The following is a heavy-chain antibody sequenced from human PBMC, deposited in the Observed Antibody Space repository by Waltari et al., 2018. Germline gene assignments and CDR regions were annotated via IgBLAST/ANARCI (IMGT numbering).Heavy chain of an antibody. J-gene: IGHJ6*02. CDR1: GFSFSSYA. CDR3: ATDGTDCSTTSCYFGGIDV. D-gene: IGHD2-2*01. CDR2: ITFNGKNQ. Sequence: QVHLVESGGGVVKPGRSLRLSGAASGFSFSSYAMYWVRQVPGKGLEWAAVITFNGKNQYYADSVKGRFAISRDDSKNTLYLQMNSLRTEDTAVYYCATDGTDCSTTSCYFGGIDVWGQGTTVTVSS. V-gene: IGHV3-30*09.